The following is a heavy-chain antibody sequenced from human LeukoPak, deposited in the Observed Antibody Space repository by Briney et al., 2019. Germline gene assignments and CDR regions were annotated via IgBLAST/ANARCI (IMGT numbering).Heavy chain of an antibody. D-gene: IGHD6-19*01. J-gene: IGHJ4*02. CDR3: ARRGSGWTIDY. V-gene: IGHV5-51*01. CDR1: GYSFSTYW. Sequence: GESLKISCKGSGYSFSTYWIRWVRRMPGKGLEWMGIIYPGDSDTRYSPSFQGQVTISADKSINTAYLQWNSLKASDTAMYYCARRGSGWTIDYWGQGTLVTVSS. CDR2: IYPGDSDT.